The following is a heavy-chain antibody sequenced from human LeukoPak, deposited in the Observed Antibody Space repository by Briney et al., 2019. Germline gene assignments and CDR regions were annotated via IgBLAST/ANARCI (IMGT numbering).Heavy chain of an antibody. Sequence: GGSLRLSCAASGFTFSSYAMSWVRQAPGKGLEWVSAISGSGGSTYYADSVKGRFTISRDNSKNTLYLQMNSLRAEDTAVYYCAKVIVHGSRSRARSHDAFDIWGQGTMVTVSS. J-gene: IGHJ3*02. CDR3: AKVIVHGSRSRARSHDAFDI. CDR2: ISGSGGST. CDR1: GFTFSSYA. V-gene: IGHV3-23*01. D-gene: IGHD3-10*01.